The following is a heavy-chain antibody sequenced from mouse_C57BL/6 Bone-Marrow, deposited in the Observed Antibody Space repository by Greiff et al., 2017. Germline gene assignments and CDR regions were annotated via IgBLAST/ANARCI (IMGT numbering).Heavy chain of an antibody. CDR1: GYTFTDYN. D-gene: IGHD1-1*01. Sequence: VQLQQSGPELVKPGASVKMSCKASGYTFTDYNMHWVKQSHGKSLEWIGYINPNNGGTSYNQKFKGKATLTVNKSSSTAYMELRSLTSEDSGVYYCARKANYDGAWFAYWGQGTLVTVSA. V-gene: IGHV1-22*01. J-gene: IGHJ3*01. CDR3: ARKANYDGAWFAY. CDR2: INPNNGGT.